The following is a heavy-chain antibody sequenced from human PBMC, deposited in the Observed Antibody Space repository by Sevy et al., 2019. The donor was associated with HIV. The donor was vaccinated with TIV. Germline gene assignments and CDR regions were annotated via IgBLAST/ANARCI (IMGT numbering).Heavy chain of an antibody. CDR3: ARDTREKSFDY. Sequence: PSVKVSCKASGYTFSGYSISWVRQAPGQGLEWMGWMNTYNGNTKYAQKVQGRVTMTTDTSTSTAYMELRGLRSDDTAVYYCARDTREKSFDYWGQGTLVTVSS. CDR2: MNTYNGNT. J-gene: IGHJ4*02. V-gene: IGHV1-18*01. CDR1: GYTFSGYS.